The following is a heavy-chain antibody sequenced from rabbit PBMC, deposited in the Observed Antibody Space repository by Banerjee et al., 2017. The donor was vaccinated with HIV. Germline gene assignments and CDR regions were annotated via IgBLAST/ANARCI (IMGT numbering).Heavy chain of an antibody. V-gene: IGHV1S40*01. CDR3: ARQIASEWTRLDL. J-gene: IGHJ3*01. CDR1: GFSFGGGYN. CDR2: INTGSGST. D-gene: IGHD1-1*01. Sequence: QSLEESGGGLVQPEGSLTLTCTASGFSFGGGYNMCWVRQAPGKGLEWIGCINTGSGSTYYATWAKGRFTISKISSTTVTLQMTSLTAADTASYFCARQIASEWTRLDLWGPGTLVTDS.